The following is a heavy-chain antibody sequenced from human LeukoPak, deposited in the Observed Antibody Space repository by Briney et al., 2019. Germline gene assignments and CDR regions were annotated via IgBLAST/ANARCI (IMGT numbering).Heavy chain of an antibody. CDR1: GFTFSSYS. J-gene: IGHJ4*02. CDR2: ISSSSSYI. V-gene: IGHV3-21*01. D-gene: IGHD6-13*01. Sequence: GGSLRLSCAASGFTFSSYSMNWVRQAPGKGLEWVPSISSSSSYIYYADSVKGRFTISRDNAKNSLYLQMNSLRAEDTAVYYCARDPGKVRIAAAGTGAFDYWGQGTLVPSPQ. CDR3: ARDPGKVRIAAAGTGAFDY.